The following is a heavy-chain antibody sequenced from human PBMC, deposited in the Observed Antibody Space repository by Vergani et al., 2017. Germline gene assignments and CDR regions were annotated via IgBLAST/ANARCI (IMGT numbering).Heavy chain of an antibody. Sequence: DVHLAESGGGFFQPVGSLRLSCSASGFSFNSYWMHWVRPVPGQGLLWFSRIKSDGSITAYADSVKGRFTISRDNAQHTLYLQMNCLRVEDTGVYYCARARCIETCYMSNWLDSWGQGTLVTVSS. CDR3: ARARCIETCYMSNWLDS. J-gene: IGHJ5*01. V-gene: IGHV3-74*03. CDR2: IKSDGSIT. D-gene: IGHD3-9*01. CDR1: GFSFNSYW.